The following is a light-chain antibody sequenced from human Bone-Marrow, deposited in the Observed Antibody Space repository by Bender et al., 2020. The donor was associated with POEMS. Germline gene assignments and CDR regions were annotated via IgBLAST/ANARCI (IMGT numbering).Light chain of an antibody. Sequence: SYELAQPPSVSVSPGQTAHITCSGHKLGDKYASWYQQKPDQSPVLVIYEDVKRPSAIPERFSGSNSGNTATLTISGTQAMDEADYYCQAWDSSTVSYVFGSGTKVTVL. CDR1: KLGDKY. J-gene: IGLJ1*01. V-gene: IGLV3-1*01. CDR2: EDV. CDR3: QAWDSSTVSYV.